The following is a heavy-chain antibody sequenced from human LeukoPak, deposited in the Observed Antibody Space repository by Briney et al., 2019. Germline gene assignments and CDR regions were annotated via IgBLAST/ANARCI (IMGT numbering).Heavy chain of an antibody. D-gene: IGHD4-17*01. J-gene: IGHJ4*02. CDR2: VWYGGTNK. CDR3: AKDNGNYLDY. V-gene: IGHV3-30*02. Sequence: HPGGSLRLSCAASGFTFSSYGMHWVRQAPGKGLEWVAIVWYGGTNKYYADSVKGRFTISRDNSKNTLYLQMNSLRAEDTAVYYCAKDNGNYLDYWGQGTLVTVSS. CDR1: GFTFSSYG.